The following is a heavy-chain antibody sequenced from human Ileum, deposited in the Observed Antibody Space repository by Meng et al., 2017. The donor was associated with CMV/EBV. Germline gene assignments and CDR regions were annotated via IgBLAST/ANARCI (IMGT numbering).Heavy chain of an antibody. CDR1: GYTFNGYY. Sequence: SGYTFNGYYMHWVRQAPGQGLEWMGWINPNSGGTNYAQKFQGRVTMTRDTSISTAYMELSRLRSDDTAVYYCARSVLSTVGGWFDPWGQGTLVTVSS. J-gene: IGHJ5*02. V-gene: IGHV1-2*02. CDR2: INPNSGGT. D-gene: IGHD2-2*01. CDR3: ARSVLSTVGGWFDP.